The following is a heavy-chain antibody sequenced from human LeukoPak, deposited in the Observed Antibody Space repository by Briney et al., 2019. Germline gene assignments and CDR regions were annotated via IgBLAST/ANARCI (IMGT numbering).Heavy chain of an antibody. D-gene: IGHD6-13*01. Sequence: GGSLRLSCAASGFTFSNACMSWVRQAPGKGLEWVGRIKSKTDGGTTDYAAPVKGRFTISRDDSKDTLYLQMNSLRTEDTAVYYCTSLRGSSSQYFQYWGQGTLVTVSS. CDR1: GFTFSNAC. J-gene: IGHJ1*01. CDR3: TSLRGSSSQYFQY. CDR2: IKSKTDGGTT. V-gene: IGHV3-15*01.